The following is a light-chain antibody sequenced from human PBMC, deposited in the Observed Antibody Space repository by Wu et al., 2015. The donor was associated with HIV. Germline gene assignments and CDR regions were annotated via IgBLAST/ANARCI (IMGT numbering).Light chain of an antibody. CDR1: QNIRNY. CDR3: QQSYGTLYS. J-gene: IGKJ2*03. Sequence: DIQMTQSPSSLSASVGDRVTITCRASQNIRNYLNWYQQKPGKAPKLLIYAASSFQSGVPSRFSGSGSGTEFTLTISSLQPEDSATYYCQQSYGTLYSFGQGTKLEIK. V-gene: IGKV1-39*01. CDR2: AAS.